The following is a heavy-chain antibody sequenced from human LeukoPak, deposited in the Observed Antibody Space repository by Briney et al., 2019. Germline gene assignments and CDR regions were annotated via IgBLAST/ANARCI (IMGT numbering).Heavy chain of an antibody. V-gene: IGHV1-46*01. CDR1: GYTFTSYY. Sequence: ASVKVSCKASGYTFTSYYMHWVRQAPGQGLEWMGIINPSGGSTSYAQKFQGRVTMTRDTSTSTVYMELSSLRSEDTAVYYCATGAGIAAAGPKADYWGQETLVTVSS. CDR2: INPSGGST. D-gene: IGHD6-13*01. J-gene: IGHJ4*02. CDR3: ATGAGIAAAGPKADY.